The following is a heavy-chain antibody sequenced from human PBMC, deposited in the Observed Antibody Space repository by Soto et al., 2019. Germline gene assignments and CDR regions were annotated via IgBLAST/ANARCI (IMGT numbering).Heavy chain of an antibody. J-gene: IGHJ3*02. D-gene: IGHD5-12*01. CDR3: ARGGGSGYDFTQGAFDI. V-gene: IGHV4-30-4*01. CDR2: IYYSGST. CDR1: GGSISSGDYY. Sequence: QVQLQESGPGLVKPSQTLSLPCTVSGGSISSGDYYWSWIRQPPGKGLEWIGYIYYSGSTYDNPSLKGPVTISVDTYKNQFSLTLSSLTAAATAVDYCARGGGSGYDFTQGAFDIWGKGTMVTVSS.